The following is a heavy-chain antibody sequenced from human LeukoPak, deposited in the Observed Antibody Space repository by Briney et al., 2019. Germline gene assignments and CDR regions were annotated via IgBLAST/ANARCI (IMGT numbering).Heavy chain of an antibody. D-gene: IGHD3-3*01. CDR3: ARGRLNYDFWSGYGYSHYFDY. CDR2: IYYSGST. J-gene: IGHJ4*02. CDR1: GGSISSYY. V-gene: IGHV4-59*12. Sequence: PSETLSLTCTVSGGSISSYYWSWIRQPPGKGLDWIGYIYYSGSTNYNPSLKSRVTISVDTSKNQFSLKLSSVTAADTAVYYCARGRLNYDFWSGYGYSHYFDYWGQGTLVTVSS.